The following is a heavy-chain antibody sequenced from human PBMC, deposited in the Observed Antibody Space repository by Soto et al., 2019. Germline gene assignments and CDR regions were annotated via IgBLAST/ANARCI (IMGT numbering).Heavy chain of an antibody. CDR1: GYSFTSYW. Sequence: GESLKISCKGSGYSFTSYWISWVRQMPGKGLEWMGRIDPSDSYTNYSPSFQGHVTISADKSISTAYLQWSSLKASDTAMYYCARHGNVATTNYYYYGMDVWGQGTTVTVSS. J-gene: IGHJ6*02. CDR3: ARHGNVATTNYYYYGMDV. V-gene: IGHV5-10-1*01. D-gene: IGHD5-12*01. CDR2: IDPSDSYT.